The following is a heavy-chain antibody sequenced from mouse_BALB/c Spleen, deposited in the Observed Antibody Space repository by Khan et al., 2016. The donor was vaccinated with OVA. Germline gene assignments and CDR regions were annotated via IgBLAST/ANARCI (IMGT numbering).Heavy chain of an antibody. CDR1: GYPLTSYW. V-gene: IGHV1-69*02. Sequence: QVQLQQPGAELVKPGASVKLSCKASGYPLTSYWLHWVKQRPGQGLEWIGEIDPSDNYTNYNQKLMGTATLPVDKSSSTPCLQRSSLTAEDSAGYYCARSFRYGSSTWFGYWGQGTLVTVSA. CDR3: ARSFRYGSSTWFGY. CDR2: IDPSDNYT. D-gene: IGHD1-1*01. J-gene: IGHJ3*01.